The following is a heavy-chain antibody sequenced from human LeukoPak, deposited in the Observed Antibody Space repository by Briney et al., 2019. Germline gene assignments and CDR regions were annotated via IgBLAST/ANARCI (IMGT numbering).Heavy chain of an antibody. V-gene: IGHV3-23*01. CDR2: ISGSGGST. CDR3: AKKSGPTYYYDSSGYPGAFDI. J-gene: IGHJ3*02. CDR1: GFTFSSYA. Sequence: QAGGSLRLSCAASGFTFSSYAMSWVRLAPGKGLEWVSAISGSGGSTYYADSVKGRFTISRDNSKNTLYLQMNSLRAEDTAVYYCAKKSGPTYYYDSSGYPGAFDIWGQGTMVTVSS. D-gene: IGHD3-22*01.